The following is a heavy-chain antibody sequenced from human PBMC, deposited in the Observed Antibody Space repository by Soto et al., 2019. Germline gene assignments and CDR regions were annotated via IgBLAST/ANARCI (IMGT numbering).Heavy chain of an antibody. CDR2: IGTLHDT. CDR1: GFTFSAYD. CDR3: ARQASYWHGGGVRFDP. J-gene: IGHJ5*02. D-gene: IGHD2-8*02. V-gene: IGHV3-13*01. Sequence: EVQLVESGGGLVQPGGSLRLSCAASGFTFSAYDMHWVRQPTGKGLEWVSAIGTLHDTYYPDSVKGRFTISRENAKNSLYLQMNSLTTGDTAVYYCARQASYWHGGGVRFDPWGQGTLVTVSS.